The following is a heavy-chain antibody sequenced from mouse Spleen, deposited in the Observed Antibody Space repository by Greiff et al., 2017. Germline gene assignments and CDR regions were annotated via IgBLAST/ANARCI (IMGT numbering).Heavy chain of an antibody. Sequence: DVMLVESGGGLVKPGGSLKLSCAASGFTFSSYAMSWVRQTPEKRLEWVAAINSNGGSTYYPDTVKDRFTISRDNAKNTLYLQMSSLRSEDTALYYCARTGYSNSDYFDYWGQGTTLTVSS. V-gene: IGHV5-6-2*01. CDR2: INSNGGST. CDR1: GFTFSSYA. D-gene: IGHD2-5*01. CDR3: ARTGYSNSDYFDY. J-gene: IGHJ2*01.